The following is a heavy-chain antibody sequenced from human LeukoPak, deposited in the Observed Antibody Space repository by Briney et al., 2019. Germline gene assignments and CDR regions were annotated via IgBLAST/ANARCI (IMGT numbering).Heavy chain of an antibody. CDR2: IWYDGSNK. V-gene: IGHV3-33*01. J-gene: IGHJ4*02. CDR1: GFTFSSYG. CDR3: AREDVVGAYFDQ. D-gene: IGHD1-26*01. Sequence: PGRSLRLSCAASGFTFSSYGMHWVRQAPGKGLEWVAVIWYDGSNKYYADSVKGRFTISRDNSKNTLYLQMNSLRAEDTAVYYCAREDVVGAYFDQWGQGTLVTVSS.